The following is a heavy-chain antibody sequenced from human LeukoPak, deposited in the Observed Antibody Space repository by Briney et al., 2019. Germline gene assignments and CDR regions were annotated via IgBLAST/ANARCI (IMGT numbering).Heavy chain of an antibody. CDR1: GGTFSSYA. CDR2: IIPIFGTA. J-gene: IGHJ4*02. D-gene: IGHD4-17*01. Sequence: GASVKVSCKASGGTFSSYAISWVRQAPGQGLEWMGGIIPIFGTANYAQKFQGRVTMTRDTSTSTVYMELSSLRSEDTAVYYCARVHTTVTTELGYWGQGTLVTVSS. CDR3: ARVHTTVTTELGY. V-gene: IGHV1-69*05.